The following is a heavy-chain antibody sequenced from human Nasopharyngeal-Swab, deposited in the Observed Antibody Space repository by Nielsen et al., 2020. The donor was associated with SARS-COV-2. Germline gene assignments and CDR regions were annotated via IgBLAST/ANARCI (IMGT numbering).Heavy chain of an antibody. CDR2: IYYRGST. J-gene: IGHJ6*02. Sequence: SETLSLTCTVSGGSISSGGYYWSWIRQHPGKGLEWIGYIYYRGSTYYNPSLKSRVTISVDTSKNQFSLKLSSVTAADTAVYYCAREGDGSYYGLGSILPTGYYGMDVWGQGTTVTVSS. CDR3: AREGDGSYYGLGSILPTGYYGMDV. CDR1: GGSISSGGYY. V-gene: IGHV4-31*03. D-gene: IGHD3-10*01.